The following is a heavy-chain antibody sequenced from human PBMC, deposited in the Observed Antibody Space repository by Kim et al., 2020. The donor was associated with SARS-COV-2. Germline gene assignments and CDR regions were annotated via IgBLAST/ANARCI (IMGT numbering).Heavy chain of an antibody. Sequence: VGSLRLSCAASGFTFSSYAMSWVRQAPGKGLEWVSSISGNGGSTYYADSVKGRFTISRDNSKNTLFLQMNNLRAEDTAGYYCAKGAGAPFFFDYWGQGTL. D-gene: IGHD6-19*01. V-gene: IGHV3-23*01. J-gene: IGHJ4*02. CDR2: ISGNGGST. CDR1: GFTFSSYA. CDR3: AKGAGAPFFFDY.